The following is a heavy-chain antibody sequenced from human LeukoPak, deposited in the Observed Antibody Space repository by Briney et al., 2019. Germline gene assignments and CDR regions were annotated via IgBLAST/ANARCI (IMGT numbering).Heavy chain of an antibody. CDR1: GGSISSYY. J-gene: IGHJ4*02. CDR3: ARAEYSSGWLFDY. CDR2: IYYSGST. Sequence: PSETLSLTCTVSGGSISSYYWSWIRQPRGKGLEWIGYIYYSGSTNYNPSLKSRDTISVDTSKNQFSLKLSSVTAADTAVYYCARAEYSSGWLFDYWGQGSLVTVSS. D-gene: IGHD6-19*01. V-gene: IGHV4-59*01.